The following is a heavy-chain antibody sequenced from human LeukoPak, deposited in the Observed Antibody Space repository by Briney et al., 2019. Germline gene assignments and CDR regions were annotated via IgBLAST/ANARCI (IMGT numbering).Heavy chain of an antibody. D-gene: IGHD2-21*01. J-gene: IGHJ4*02. CDR2: IYYNGDT. CDR1: SGSISNYY. V-gene: IGHV4-59*01. CDR3: ASAYTSIWYYFDH. Sequence: SETLSLTCTVSSGSISNYYWSWIRQSPRKGLEWIGYIYYNGDTKSNPSLRSRVTISVDTSENQFSLKLNSVTAADTAVYFCASAYTSIWYYFDHWGPGTLVTVSS.